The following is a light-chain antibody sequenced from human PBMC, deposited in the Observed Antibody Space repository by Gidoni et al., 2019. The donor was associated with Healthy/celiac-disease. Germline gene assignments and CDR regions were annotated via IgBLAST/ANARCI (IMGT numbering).Light chain of an antibody. CDR2: WAS. Sequence: RATINCKSSQSVLYSSNNKNYLAWYQQKPGQPPKLLIYWASTRESGVPDRFSGSGSGTDFTLTISSLQAEDVAVYYCQQYYSTPQTFGGGTKVEIK. CDR3: QQYYSTPQT. V-gene: IGKV4-1*01. J-gene: IGKJ4*01. CDR1: QSVLYSSNNKNY.